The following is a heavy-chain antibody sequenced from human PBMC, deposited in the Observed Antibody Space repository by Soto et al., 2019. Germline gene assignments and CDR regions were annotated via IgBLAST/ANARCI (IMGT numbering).Heavy chain of an antibody. V-gene: IGHV3-21*01. J-gene: IGHJ4*02. CDR2: ISSSSSYI. Sequence: GGSLRLSCAASGFTFSSYSMNWVRQAPGKGLDWVSSISSSSSYIYYADSVKGRFTISRDNAKNSLYLQMNSLRAEDTAVYYCARDRTLTTRDYDFWSGSLDYWGQGTLVTVSS. D-gene: IGHD3-3*01. CDR1: GFTFSSYS. CDR3: ARDRTLTTRDYDFWSGSLDY.